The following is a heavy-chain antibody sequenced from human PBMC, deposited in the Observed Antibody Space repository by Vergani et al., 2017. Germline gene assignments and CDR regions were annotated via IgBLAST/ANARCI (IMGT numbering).Heavy chain of an antibody. D-gene: IGHD3-10*01. Sequence: EVQLLESGGGLVQPGGSRRLSCAGAGFTFDTYTMAYVRQAPGKGLEWFATISSGGGDIFSADSVKGRFTIARDNSKNTLFLQMNSLKDEDTAVYYCTTAWGLYYLHGEYFQYWGRGTLVSGSS. J-gene: IGHJ1*01. V-gene: IGHV3-23*01. CDR3: TTAWGLYYLHGEYFQY. CDR2: ISSGGGDI. CDR1: GFTFDTYT.